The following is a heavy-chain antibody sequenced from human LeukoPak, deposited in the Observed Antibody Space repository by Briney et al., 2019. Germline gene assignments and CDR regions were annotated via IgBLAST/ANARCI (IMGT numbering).Heavy chain of an antibody. D-gene: IGHD3-9*01. J-gene: IGHJ6*02. CDR3: ARDHNDILTGYLYYGMDV. CDR1: GFTFSSYA. V-gene: IGHV3-30-3*01. Sequence: GGSLRLSCAASGFTFSSYAMHWVRQASGKGLEWVAVISYDGSNKYYADSVKGRFTISRDNSKNTLYLQMNSLRAEDTAVYYCARDHNDILTGYLYYGMDVWGQGTTVTVSS. CDR2: ISYDGSNK.